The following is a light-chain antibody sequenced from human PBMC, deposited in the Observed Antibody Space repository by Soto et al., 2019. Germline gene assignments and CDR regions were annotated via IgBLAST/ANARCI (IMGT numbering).Light chain of an antibody. J-gene: IGLJ2*01. CDR2: DNT. Sequence: QSVLTQPPSVSGAPGQSISISCTGSSSNLGAGYDAHWYQQLPGRAPTLLISDNTNRPSGVPDRFSGSKSGTSASLAISGLQSEDEAAYYCQTWGTGIHVVFGGGTKVTVL. V-gene: IGLV1-40*01. CDR3: QTWGTGIHVV. CDR1: SSNLGAGYD.